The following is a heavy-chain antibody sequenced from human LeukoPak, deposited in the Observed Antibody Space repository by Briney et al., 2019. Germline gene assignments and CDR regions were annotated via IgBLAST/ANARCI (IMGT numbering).Heavy chain of an antibody. J-gene: IGHJ5*02. CDR1: GGTFSSYA. CDR2: IIPIFGTA. CDR3: ARGGYCSGGSCRNWFDP. Sequence: SVKVSCKASGGTFSSYAISWVRQAPGQGLEWMGGIIPIFGTANYAQKFQGRVTITTDESTSTAYMELSSLRSEDTAVYYCARGGYCSGGSCRNWFDPWGQGTLVTVSP. V-gene: IGHV1-69*05. D-gene: IGHD2-15*01.